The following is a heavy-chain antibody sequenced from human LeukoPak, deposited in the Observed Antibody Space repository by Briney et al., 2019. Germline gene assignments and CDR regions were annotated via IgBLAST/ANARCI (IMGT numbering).Heavy chain of an antibody. Sequence: ASVKVSCKASGYTFTDYPMNWVRQAPGQGLEWMGWINTDTGNPTYAQGFTGRFVFSLDTSVSTAYLQISSLKAEDTAVYYCARVTSSWYDWFDPWGQGTLVTVSS. CDR1: GYTFTDYP. CDR3: ARVTSSWYDWFDP. D-gene: IGHD6-13*01. J-gene: IGHJ5*02. CDR2: INTDTGNP. V-gene: IGHV7-4-1*02.